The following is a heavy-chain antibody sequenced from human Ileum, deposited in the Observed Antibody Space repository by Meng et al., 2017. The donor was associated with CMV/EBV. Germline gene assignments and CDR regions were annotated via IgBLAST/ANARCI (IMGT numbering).Heavy chain of an antibody. V-gene: IGHV3-15*01. CDR2: IKAKADGGTT. Sequence: VQVVESGGGLIKAGGSLRLSCAASGFTFTDAWMSWVRQAPGKGLEWVGRIKAKADGGTTEYPAPVKGRFTISRDDSKNTLFLQMNSLKTEDSAVYYCTTGRAHWGQGTLVTVSS. J-gene: IGHJ4*02. CDR1: GFTFTDAW. CDR3: TTGRAH.